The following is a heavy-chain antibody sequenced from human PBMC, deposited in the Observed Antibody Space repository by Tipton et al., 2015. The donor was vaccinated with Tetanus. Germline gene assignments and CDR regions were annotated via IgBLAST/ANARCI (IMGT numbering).Heavy chain of an antibody. CDR3: ASRSPRYCSTTSCFINYCYGMDV. J-gene: IGHJ6*02. D-gene: IGHD2-2*01. CDR1: GFTFDDYA. V-gene: IGHV3-9*01. CDR2: ISWNSGSI. Sequence: SLRLSCAASGFTFDDYAMHWVRQAPGKGLEWVSGISWNSGSIGYADSVKGRFTISRDNAKNSLYLQMNSLRAEDAAVYYCASRSPRYCSTTSCFINYCYGMDVWGQGTTVTVPS.